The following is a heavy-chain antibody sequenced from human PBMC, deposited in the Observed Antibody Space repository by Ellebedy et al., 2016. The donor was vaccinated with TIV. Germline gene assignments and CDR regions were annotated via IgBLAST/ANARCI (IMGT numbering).Heavy chain of an antibody. Sequence: SVKVSXKASGGTFSSYAISWVRQAPGQGLEWMGGIIPIFGTANYAQKFQGRVTITADESTSTAYMELSSLRSEDTAVYYCAREDSSSYNWFDPWGQGTLVTVSS. V-gene: IGHV1-69*13. CDR1: GGTFSSYA. CDR3: AREDSSSYNWFDP. J-gene: IGHJ5*02. D-gene: IGHD6-6*01. CDR2: IIPIFGTA.